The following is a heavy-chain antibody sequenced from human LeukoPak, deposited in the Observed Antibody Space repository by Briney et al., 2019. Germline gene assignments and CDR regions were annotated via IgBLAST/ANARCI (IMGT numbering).Heavy chain of an antibody. CDR1: GFTVSSSY. J-gene: IGHJ4*02. D-gene: IGHD4-17*01. Sequence: GGSLRLSCAASGFTVSSSYMSWVRQAPGKGLEWVSVIHSGGSTYYADSVEGRFSISRDNSKNTLYLQMSSLRAEDTAVYYCARARGVTTGLGYWGQGTLVTVSS. CDR3: ARARGVTTGLGY. CDR2: IHSGGST. V-gene: IGHV3-66*01.